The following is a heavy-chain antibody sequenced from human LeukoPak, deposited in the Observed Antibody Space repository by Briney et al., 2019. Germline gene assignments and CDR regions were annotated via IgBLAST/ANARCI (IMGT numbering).Heavy chain of an antibody. CDR1: GGSISSYY. D-gene: IGHD4-17*01. V-gene: IGHV4-59*01. J-gene: IGHJ4*02. CDR3: ARGLDYGDYQGVDY. CDR2: IYYSGST. Sequence: SETLSLTCTVSGGSISSYYWSWIRQPPGKGLEWIGYIYYSGSTNYNPSLKSRVTISVDTSKNQFSLKLSSVTAADTAVYYCARGLDYGDYQGVDYWGQGTLVTVSS.